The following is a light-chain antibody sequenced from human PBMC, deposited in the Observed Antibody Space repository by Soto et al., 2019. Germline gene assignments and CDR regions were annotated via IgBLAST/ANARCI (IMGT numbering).Light chain of an antibody. J-gene: IGKJ4*01. CDR1: QSVSSY. V-gene: IGKV3-11*01. CDR2: DAS. CDR3: QQRSNWSST. Sequence: EIVLTQSPATLSLYPGERAALSCRASQSVSSYLAWYQQKPGQAPRLLIYDASKRATGIPARFSGSGSGTDFTLTISSLETEDFAVYFCQQRSNWSSTFGGGTKVEI.